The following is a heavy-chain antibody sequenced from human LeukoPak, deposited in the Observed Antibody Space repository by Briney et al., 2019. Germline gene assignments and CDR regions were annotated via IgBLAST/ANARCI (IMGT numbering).Heavy chain of an antibody. Sequence: GGSLRLSCAASGFTFSSYEMNWVRQAPGKGLEWVSYISSSGSTIYYADSVKGRFTISRDNAKNSLYLQMNSLRAEDTAVYYCAREVEDIVVVPAANTRYYYYYFMDVWGKGTTVTISS. CDR3: AREVEDIVVVPAANTRYYYYYFMDV. D-gene: IGHD2-2*01. CDR1: GFTFSSYE. J-gene: IGHJ6*03. CDR2: ISSSGSTI. V-gene: IGHV3-48*03.